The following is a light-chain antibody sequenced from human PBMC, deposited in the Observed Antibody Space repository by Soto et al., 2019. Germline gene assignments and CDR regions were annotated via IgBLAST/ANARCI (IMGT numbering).Light chain of an antibody. J-gene: IGKJ3*01. V-gene: IGKV3-20*01. CDR2: GAS. Sequence: EIVLTQSPGTLSLSPGERATLSCRASQSVSSSYLAWYQQKPGQAPRLLIYGASSRATGIPDRFSGSGSGTDFTLTISRLEPEDFAVDYCQQYGSSLFGPGTKVDI. CDR3: QQYGSSL. CDR1: QSVSSSY.